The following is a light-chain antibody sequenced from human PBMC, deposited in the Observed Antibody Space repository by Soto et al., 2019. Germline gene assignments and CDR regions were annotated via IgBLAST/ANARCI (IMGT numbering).Light chain of an antibody. V-gene: IGKV3D-15*01. Sequence: EIVMTQSPATLSVSPGERATLSCRASQSVSSSLAWYQRKPGQPPRLLIYGESTRATGIPVRFSGSGFWTEFTLTINSLQSEDFAVYYCQQYNNWLSITFGQGTRLEIK. CDR3: QQYNNWLSIT. J-gene: IGKJ5*01. CDR2: GES. CDR1: QSVSSS.